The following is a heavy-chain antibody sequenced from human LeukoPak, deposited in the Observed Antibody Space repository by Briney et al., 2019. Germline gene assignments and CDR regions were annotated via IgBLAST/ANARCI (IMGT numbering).Heavy chain of an antibody. Sequence: GGSLKLSRAASGFSVSISDWVSSATEKGLEWISYISSSRRAIYYADSVRGRFTVSRENAKNSIFLEMSSLRAEDTAVYYCAREGCYYDSGSGPEPCYNYYMAVWGKGTTVTVSS. J-gene: IGHJ6*03. CDR3: AREGCYYDSGSGPEPCYNYYMAV. CDR1: GFSVSIS. CDR2: ISSSRRAI. D-gene: IGHD3-3*01. V-gene: IGHV3-48*01.